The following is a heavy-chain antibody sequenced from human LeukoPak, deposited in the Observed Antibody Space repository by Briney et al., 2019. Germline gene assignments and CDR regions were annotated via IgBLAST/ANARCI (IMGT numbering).Heavy chain of an antibody. CDR1: GLTFSTYW. CDR3: ARVHDTTGYYHYFDS. J-gene: IGHJ4*02. V-gene: IGHV3-30*03. CDR2: ISHHGSNE. D-gene: IGHD3-9*01. Sequence: GGSLRLSCAASGLTFSTYWMTWVRQAPDKGLEWVAMISHHGSNEYYADSVKGRFTISRDNSKNTLYLQMNNPRVEDTAIYYCARVHDTTGYYHYFDSWGQGTLVTVSS.